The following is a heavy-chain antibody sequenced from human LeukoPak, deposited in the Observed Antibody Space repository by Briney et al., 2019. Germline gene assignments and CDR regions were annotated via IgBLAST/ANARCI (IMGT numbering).Heavy chain of an antibody. V-gene: IGHV3-23*01. J-gene: IGHJ4*02. CDR2: ISDSGGST. CDR3: AKGYCSGGSCWDYFDY. Sequence: GGSLRLSCAASGITSSSYAMSWVRQAPGKGLEWVSGISDSGGSTYYADSVKGRFTISRDNSKNSLYLQVNSLRAEDTAVYYCAKGYCSGGSCWDYFDYWGQGTLVTVSS. CDR1: GITSSSYA. D-gene: IGHD2-15*01.